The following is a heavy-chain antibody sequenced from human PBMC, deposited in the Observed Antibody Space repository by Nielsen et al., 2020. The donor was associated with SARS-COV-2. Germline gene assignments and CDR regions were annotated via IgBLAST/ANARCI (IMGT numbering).Heavy chain of an antibody. Sequence: SETLSLTCTVSGGSISSYYWSWIRQPPGKGLEWIGYIYYSGSTNYNPSLKSRVTISVDTSKNQFSLKLSSVTAADTAVYYCARGTPLIAAAAKYYYYGMDVWGQGTTVTVSS. CDR1: GGSISSYY. D-gene: IGHD6-13*01. CDR3: ARGTPLIAAAAKYYYYGMDV. V-gene: IGHV4-59*01. CDR2: IYYSGST. J-gene: IGHJ6*02.